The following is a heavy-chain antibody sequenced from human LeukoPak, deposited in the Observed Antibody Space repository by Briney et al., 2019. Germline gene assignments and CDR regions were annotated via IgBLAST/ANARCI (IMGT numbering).Heavy chain of an antibody. Sequence: GGSLRLSCAASGFTFSSYAMSWVRQAPGKGLEWVGAIIGSGGSTDYAHSVQGRFTISRDNSKNTVDLQMNSLRAEDTAVYYCAKAGYSGYDGGDYFDYWGQGTLVTVYS. D-gene: IGHD5-12*01. J-gene: IGHJ4*02. V-gene: IGHV3-23*01. CDR3: AKAGYSGYDGGDYFDY. CDR2: IIGSGGST. CDR1: GFTFSSYA.